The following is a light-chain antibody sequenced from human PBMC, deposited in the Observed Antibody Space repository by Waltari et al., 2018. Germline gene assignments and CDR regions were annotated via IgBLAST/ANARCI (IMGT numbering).Light chain of an antibody. Sequence: DIQLAQSPSTLSASVGDRVTLTCRASQSINNWLAWYQQKPGKAPNLLIYNTSNLQSGVPSRFSGSGSGTEFTLTISNLQPDDFATYYCQQYKSFFWTFGQGTKVEI. CDR1: QSINNW. V-gene: IGKV1-5*03. J-gene: IGKJ1*01. CDR3: QQYKSFFWT. CDR2: NTS.